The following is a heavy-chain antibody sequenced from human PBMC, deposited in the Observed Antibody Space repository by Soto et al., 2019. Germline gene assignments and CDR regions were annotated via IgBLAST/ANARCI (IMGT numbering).Heavy chain of an antibody. CDR3: ARARKPYISIYYYYYMDV. Sequence: GASVKVSCKASGYTFTSYDINWVRQATGQGLEWMGWMNPNSGNIGYAQKFQGRVTMTRNTSISTAYMELSSLRSEDTAVYYCARARKPYISIYYYYYMDVWGKGTTVTVSS. D-gene: IGHD3-3*02. J-gene: IGHJ6*03. V-gene: IGHV1-8*01. CDR1: GYTFTSYD. CDR2: MNPNSGNI.